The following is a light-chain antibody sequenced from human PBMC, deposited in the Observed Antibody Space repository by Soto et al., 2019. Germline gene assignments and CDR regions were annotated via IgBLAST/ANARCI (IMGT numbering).Light chain of an antibody. CDR2: GAS. V-gene: IGKV3-15*01. CDR1: QSVRSN. Sequence: EIVMTQSPDTLSVSPGEKATLSCRASQSVRSNLAWYQQKPDQAPRLLIFGASTGATGVPARFSGGGSETAFTLTINGLQSEDFATYYCQQYSDWPLTFGGGTKVES. J-gene: IGKJ4*01. CDR3: QQYSDWPLT.